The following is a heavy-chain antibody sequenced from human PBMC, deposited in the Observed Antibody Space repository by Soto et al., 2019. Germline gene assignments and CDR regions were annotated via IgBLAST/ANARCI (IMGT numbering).Heavy chain of an antibody. Sequence: EVNLVESGGGLVKPGGSLRLSCTASGLIFSDAWMSWVRQAPGKGLEFVGRIKSGVPTDYAAPVKGRFTISRDDSQNTVYLQMNSLKIEDTAVYFCTWSGTNWFASWGQGTPVTVSS. CDR3: TWSGTNWFAS. D-gene: IGHD3-3*01. CDR2: IKSGVPT. V-gene: IGHV3-15*01. CDR1: GLIFSDAW. J-gene: IGHJ5*01.